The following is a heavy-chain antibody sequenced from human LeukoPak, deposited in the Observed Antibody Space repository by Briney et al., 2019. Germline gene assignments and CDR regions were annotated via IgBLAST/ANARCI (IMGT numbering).Heavy chain of an antibody. D-gene: IGHD3-22*01. CDR1: GGSISSGGYY. CDR3: ARGSGYDSNQYYYYYYMDV. V-gene: IGHV4-31*03. Sequence: SETLSLTCTVSGGSISSGGYYWSWIRQHPGKGLEWIGYIYYSGSTYYNPSLKSRVTISVDTSKNQFSLKLSSVTAADTAVYYCARGSGYDSNQYYYYYYMDVWGKGTTVTVSS. J-gene: IGHJ6*03. CDR2: IYYSGST.